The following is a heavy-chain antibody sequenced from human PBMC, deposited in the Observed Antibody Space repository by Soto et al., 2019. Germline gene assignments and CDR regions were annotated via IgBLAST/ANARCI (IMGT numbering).Heavy chain of an antibody. CDR2: FNPILSFS. CDR1: GDTFNFST. J-gene: IGHJ4*02. CDR3: TRNKDDSSDL. V-gene: IGHV1-69*02. D-gene: IGHD3-22*01. Sequence: SVKVSCKASGDTFNFSTINWVRQAPGLGLEWMGRFNPILSFSNSALKFQGRVTLTADKSTSTAYMVLNSLRAEDTAVYYCTRNKDDSSDLWGQGTLVTVSS.